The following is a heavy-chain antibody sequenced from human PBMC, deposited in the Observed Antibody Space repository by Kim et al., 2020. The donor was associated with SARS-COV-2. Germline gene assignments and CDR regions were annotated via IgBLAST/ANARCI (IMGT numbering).Heavy chain of an antibody. CDR3: ARDRWIDSSGYYPPTGYYYGMDV. CDR1: GFTFSSYG. V-gene: IGHV3-33*01. J-gene: IGHJ6*02. Sequence: GGSLRLSCAASGFTFSSYGMHWVRQAPGKGLEWVAVIWYDGSNKYYADSVKGRFTISRDNSKNTLYLQMNSLRAVDTAVYYCARDRWIDSSGYYPPTGYYYGMDVWGQGTTVTVSS. CDR2: IWYDGSNK. D-gene: IGHD3-22*01.